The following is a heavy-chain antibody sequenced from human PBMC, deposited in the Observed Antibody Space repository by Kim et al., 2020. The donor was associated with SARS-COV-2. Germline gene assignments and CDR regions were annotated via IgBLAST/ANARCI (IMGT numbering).Heavy chain of an antibody. CDR3: ARDNSPVDY. D-gene: IGHD1-1*01. CDR1: GFTFSSYT. J-gene: IGHJ4*02. CDR2: ITSSSSYI. Sequence: GGSLRLSCAASGFTFSSYTMNWVRQAPGKGLEWVSYITSSSSYIYYADTVKGRFTISRDNAKNSLYLQMNSLRAEDTAVYYCARDNSPVDYWGQGTLVSV. V-gene: IGHV3-21*01.